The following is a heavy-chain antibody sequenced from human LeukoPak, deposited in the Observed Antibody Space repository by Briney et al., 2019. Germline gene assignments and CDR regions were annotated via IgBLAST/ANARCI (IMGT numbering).Heavy chain of an antibody. CDR2: INQDGSKE. D-gene: IGHD5-12*01. CDR3: VRDGGVSGYDLLDY. CDR1: GFTFSNYW. V-gene: IGHV3-7*01. Sequence: GGSLRLSCAASGFTFSNYWMTWVRQAPGKGLEWVAHINQDGSKEYYMDSVKARFTISRDNAKNSLSLQMNSLRAEDTAVYYCVRDGGVSGYDLLDYWGQGTLVTVST. J-gene: IGHJ4*02.